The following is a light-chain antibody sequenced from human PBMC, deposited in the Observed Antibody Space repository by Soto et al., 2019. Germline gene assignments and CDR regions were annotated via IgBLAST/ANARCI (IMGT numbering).Light chain of an antibody. J-gene: IGLJ3*02. V-gene: IGLV1-40*01. CDR3: QSYDSSLSAWV. CDR1: SSNIGAGYD. Sequence: QSVLTQPPSVSGAPGQRVTISCTGSSSNIGAGYDVHWYQHLPGTAPKLVIYLNNNRPSGVPDRFSGSKSGTSASLAITGLQAEDEADYYCQSYDSSLSAWVFGGGTKLTVL. CDR2: LNN.